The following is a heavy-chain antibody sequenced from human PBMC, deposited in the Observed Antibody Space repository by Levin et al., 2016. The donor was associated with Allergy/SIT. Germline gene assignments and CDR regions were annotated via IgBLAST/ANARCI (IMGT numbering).Heavy chain of an antibody. J-gene: IGHJ4*02. Sequence: PGKGLEWIGSIYYSGSTYYNPSLKSRVTISVDTSKNQFSLKLSSVTAADTAVYYCARGPGEYGIHWGQGTLVTVSS. CDR2: IYYSGST. D-gene: IGHD3-10*01. V-gene: IGHV4-39*07. CDR3: ARGPGEYGIH.